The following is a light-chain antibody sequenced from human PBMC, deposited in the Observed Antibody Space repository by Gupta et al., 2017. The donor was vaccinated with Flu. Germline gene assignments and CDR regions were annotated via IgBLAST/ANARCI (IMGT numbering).Light chain of an antibody. J-gene: IGKJ2*02. V-gene: IGKV1-39*01. Sequence: PSSLSASVGDRVTITCRASQSMSKYLNWYQQKPGKAPNLLIYAASTVQSGVPSRFSGSGSGTNFTLTIGRLQPEDFATYYCQQYNNSPCTFGQGTKLEI. CDR1: QSMSKY. CDR3: QQYNNSPCT. CDR2: AAS.